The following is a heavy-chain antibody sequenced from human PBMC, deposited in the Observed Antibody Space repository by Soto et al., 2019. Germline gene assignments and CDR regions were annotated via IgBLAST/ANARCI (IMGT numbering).Heavy chain of an antibody. Sequence: SVKVSCKASGGTFSSYAISWVRQAPGQGLEWMGGIIPIFGTANYAQKFQGRVTITADESTSTAYMELSSLRSEDTAVYYCAVSNLDYQYYYYGMDVWGQGTTVTVSS. J-gene: IGHJ6*02. V-gene: IGHV1-69*13. CDR1: GGTFSSYA. CDR3: AVSNLDYQYYYYGMDV. CDR2: IIPIFGTA. D-gene: IGHD2-2*01.